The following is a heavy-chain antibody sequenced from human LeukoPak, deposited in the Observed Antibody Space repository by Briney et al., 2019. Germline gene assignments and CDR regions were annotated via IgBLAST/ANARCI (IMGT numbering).Heavy chain of an antibody. V-gene: IGHV1-46*01. J-gene: IGHJ3*02. D-gene: IGHD3-9*01. Sequence: ASVKVSCKASGYILSSYYMHWVRQAPGQGLEWLGIINPSGGDTKYAQKFQGRVTITRDKSTSTVYMELSSLRSEDTAVYYCARRNYDILTGYYKHAFDIWGQGTMVTVSS. CDR2: INPSGGDT. CDR1: GYILSSYY. CDR3: ARRNYDILTGYYKHAFDI.